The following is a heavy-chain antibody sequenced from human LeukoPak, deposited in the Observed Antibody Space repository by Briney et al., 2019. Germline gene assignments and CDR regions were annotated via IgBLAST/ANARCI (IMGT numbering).Heavy chain of an antibody. J-gene: IGHJ4*02. CDR2: ISSFGSYI. CDR1: RFTFSSYS. Sequence: GGSLRLSCAASRFTFSSYSMNWVRQAPGKGLEWVSSISSFGSYIYYADSVKGRFTISRDNAKNSLYLQMNSLRAEDTAVYYCARYYYDSSGQDYWGQGTLVTVSS. D-gene: IGHD3-22*01. CDR3: ARYYYDSSGQDY. V-gene: IGHV3-21*01.